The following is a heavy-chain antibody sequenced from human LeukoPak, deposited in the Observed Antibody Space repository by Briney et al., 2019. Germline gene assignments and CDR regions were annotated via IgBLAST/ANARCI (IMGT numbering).Heavy chain of an antibody. CDR2: IRYDGSNK. V-gene: IGHV3-30*02. CDR3: AKRGEGVSNRWHMNNWFDP. D-gene: IGHD5-24*01. J-gene: IGHJ5*02. Sequence: PGGSLRLSCVASGFIFSSYGMHWVRQAPGKGLDWVAFIRYDGSNKYYADSVKGRFTISRDNSKNTLYLQMNSLRAEDTAVYYCAKRGEGVSNRWHMNNWFDPWGQGTRVTVSS. CDR1: GFIFSSYG.